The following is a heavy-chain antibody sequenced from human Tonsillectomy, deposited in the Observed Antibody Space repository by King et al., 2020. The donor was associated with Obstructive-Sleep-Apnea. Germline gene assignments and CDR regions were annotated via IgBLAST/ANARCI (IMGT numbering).Heavy chain of an antibody. CDR3: AKGKRGSTSWYFAY. D-gene: IGHD2-2*01. J-gene: IGHJ4*02. CDR1: GFTFDDYA. CDR2: ISWDSGSI. Sequence: VQLVESGGGLVQPGRSLRLSCEASGFTFDDYAMHWVRQAPGKGLEWVSAISWDSGSIGYADSVKGRFTISRDNAKNSLYLQMNGLRAEDTSLYYCAKGKRGSTSWYFAYWGQGTLVTVSS. V-gene: IGHV3-9*01.